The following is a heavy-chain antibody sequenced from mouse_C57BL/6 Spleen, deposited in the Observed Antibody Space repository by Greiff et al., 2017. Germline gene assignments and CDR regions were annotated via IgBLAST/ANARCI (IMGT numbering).Heavy chain of an antibody. V-gene: IGHV3-6*01. CDR1: GYSITSGYY. D-gene: IGHD3-2*02. CDR3: ARVTAQACFDY. CDR2: ISYDGSN. J-gene: IGHJ2*01. Sequence: EVQLVESGPGLVKPSQSLSLTCSVTGYSITSGYYWNWIRQFPGNKLEWMGYISYDGSNNYNPSLKNRISITRDTSKNQFFLKLNSVTTEDTATYYCARVTAQACFDYWGQGTTLTVSS.